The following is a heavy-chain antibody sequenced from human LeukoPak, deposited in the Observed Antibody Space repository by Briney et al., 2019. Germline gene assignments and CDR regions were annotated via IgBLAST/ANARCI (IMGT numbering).Heavy chain of an antibody. CDR1: GGTFSSYA. CDR3: ATGYGDYVRYYFDY. J-gene: IGHJ4*02. V-gene: IGHV1-69*01. D-gene: IGHD4-17*01. Sequence: GSSVKVSCKASGGTFSSYAISWVLQAPGQGLEWMGGIIPIFGTANYAQKFQGRVTITADESTSTAYMELSSLRSEDTAVYYCATGYGDYVRYYFDYWGQGTLVTVSS. CDR2: IIPIFGTA.